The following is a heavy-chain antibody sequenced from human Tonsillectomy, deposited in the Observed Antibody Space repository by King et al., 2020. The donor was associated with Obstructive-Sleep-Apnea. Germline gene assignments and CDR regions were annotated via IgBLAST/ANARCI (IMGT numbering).Heavy chain of an antibody. D-gene: IGHD6-13*01. CDR1: GGSISSYY. Sequence: VQLQESGPGLVKPSETLSLTCTVSGGSISSYYWSWIRQPPGKGLEWIGYIYYSGSTNYNPALKSRVTISVDTSKNQFSLKLSAVTAADTAVCYCGRGGAHQSGSWNYWGQGTLVTVSS. J-gene: IGHJ4*02. CDR2: IYYSGST. V-gene: IGHV4-59*01. CDR3: GRGGAHQSGSWNY.